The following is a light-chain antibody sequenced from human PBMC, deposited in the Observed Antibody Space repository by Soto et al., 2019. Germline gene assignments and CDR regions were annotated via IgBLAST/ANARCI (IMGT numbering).Light chain of an antibody. CDR2: VNSDGSH. CDR3: QTWGTGMLV. J-gene: IGLJ1*01. V-gene: IGLV4-69*01. CDR1: SGHSNYA. Sequence: QLVLTQSPSASASLGASVKLTCTLSSGHSNYAIAWHQQQPEKGPRYLMKVNSDGSHSKGDGIPDRFSGSSSGAERYLTISSLQSEDEADYFCQTWGTGMLVFGTGTQLTVL.